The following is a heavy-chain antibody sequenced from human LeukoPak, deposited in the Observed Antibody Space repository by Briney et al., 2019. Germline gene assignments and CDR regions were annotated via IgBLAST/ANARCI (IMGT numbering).Heavy chain of an antibody. CDR1: GFSLRSSE. J-gene: IGHJ5*02. V-gene: IGHV3-48*03. CDR3: ARDTVNGPFVISLDL. CDR2: INSADNVE. Sequence: PGGSLRLSCAASGFSLRSSEMNWVRQAPGKGPEWVAHINSADNVEYYTDSVRGRFTMSKDNAKDLLYLQMNSLRDEDTAVYYCARDTVNGPFVISLDLWGQGVLVTVYS. D-gene: IGHD2-8*01.